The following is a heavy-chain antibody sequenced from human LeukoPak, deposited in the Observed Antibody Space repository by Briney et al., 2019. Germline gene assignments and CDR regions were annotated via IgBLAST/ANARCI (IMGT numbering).Heavy chain of an antibody. CDR1: GFTFSSYA. CDR2: ISGSGGST. J-gene: IGHJ3*02. CDR3: AKAVDTAMVRGAFDI. Sequence: GGSLRLSCAASGFTFSSYAMSWVRQAPGEGLEWVSAISGSGGSTYYTDSVKGRFTISRDNSKNTLYLQMNSLRAEDTAVYYCAKAVDTAMVRGAFDIWGQGTMVTVSS. D-gene: IGHD5-18*01. V-gene: IGHV3-23*01.